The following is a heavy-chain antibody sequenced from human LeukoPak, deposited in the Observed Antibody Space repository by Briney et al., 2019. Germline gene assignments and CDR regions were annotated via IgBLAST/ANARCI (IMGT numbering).Heavy chain of an antibody. J-gene: IGHJ4*02. Sequence: GGSLXLSCAASGFIFSNYAMSWVRQAPGKGLQWVSAFSGSGGSTYYADSVKGRFTIYRDNSRNTLYLKMNSLRAEDTAVYYCARSGLSRFGFWGQGTLVTVSS. CDR2: FSGSGGST. CDR3: ARSGLSRFGF. CDR1: GFIFSNYA. D-gene: IGHD2/OR15-2a*01. V-gene: IGHV3-23*01.